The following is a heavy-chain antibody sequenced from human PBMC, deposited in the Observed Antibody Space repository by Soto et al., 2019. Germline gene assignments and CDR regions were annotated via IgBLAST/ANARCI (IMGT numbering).Heavy chain of an antibody. D-gene: IGHD3-10*01. J-gene: IGHJ3*02. CDR1: GYTFTSYA. CDR3: ARSRSLTRGSFDI. CDR2: INAGNGNT. Sequence: ASVKVSCKASGYTFTSYAMHWVRQAPGQRLEWMGWINAGNGNTKYSQKFQGRVTITRDTSASTAYMELSSLRSEDTAVYYRARSRSLTRGSFDIWGQGTMVTVSS. V-gene: IGHV1-3*01.